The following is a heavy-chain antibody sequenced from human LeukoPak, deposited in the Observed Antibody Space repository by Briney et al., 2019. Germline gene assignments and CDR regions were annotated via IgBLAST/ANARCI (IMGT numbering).Heavy chain of an antibody. CDR2: IYYTGST. D-gene: IGHD6-13*01. J-gene: IGHJ5*02. CDR3: ARAYSSSWFLNWFDP. Sequence: SETLSLTCAVSGASISGSGYYLGWIRQPPGKGLEWIGNIYYTGSTYYNASLQSRVTISIDMSKNQFSLRLSSVTAADTAIYYCARAYSSSWFLNWFDPWGQGILVTVSS. CDR1: GASISGSGYY. V-gene: IGHV4-39*07.